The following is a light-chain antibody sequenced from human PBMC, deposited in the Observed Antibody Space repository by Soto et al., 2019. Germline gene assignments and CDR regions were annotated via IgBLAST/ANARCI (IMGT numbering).Light chain of an antibody. J-gene: IGKJ2*01. CDR2: GAS. Sequence: EIVMTQSPATLSLSPGERAALSCRASQSINSKLAWYQQKPGQPPRLLIYGASTRATAVPARFTGSESGSEFTLTISRLQPEDFAVYYCQQGHNWPLTFGEGTRLEI. CDR1: QSINSK. V-gene: IGKV3-15*01. CDR3: QQGHNWPLT.